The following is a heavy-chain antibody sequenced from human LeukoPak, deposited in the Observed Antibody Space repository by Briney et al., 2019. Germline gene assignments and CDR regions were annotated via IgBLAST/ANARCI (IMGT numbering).Heavy chain of an antibody. V-gene: IGHV1-69*04. CDR2: IVPILGIA. CDR1: GGTFSSYA. Sequence: SVKVSCKASGGTFSSYAISWVRQAPGQGLEWMGRIVPILGIANYAQKFQGRVTITADKSTSTAYMELSSLRSEDTAAYYCARGDQPPYYGMDVWGQGTTVTVSS. CDR3: ARGDQPPYYGMDV. J-gene: IGHJ6*02. D-gene: IGHD2-2*01.